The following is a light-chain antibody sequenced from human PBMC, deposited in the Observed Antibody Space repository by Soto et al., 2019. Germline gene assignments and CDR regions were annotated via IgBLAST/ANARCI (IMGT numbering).Light chain of an antibody. J-gene: IGKJ1*01. CDR1: QSVSSSY. V-gene: IGKV3-20*01. CDR2: GAS. Sequence: EIVLTQSPGTLSLSPGERATLSCRASQSVSSSYLAWYQQKPGQAPRLPIYGASSRATGIPDRFSGSGSGTDFTLTISRLEPEDFALYYCQQYGGSPRTFGQGTKVDIK. CDR3: QQYGGSPRT.